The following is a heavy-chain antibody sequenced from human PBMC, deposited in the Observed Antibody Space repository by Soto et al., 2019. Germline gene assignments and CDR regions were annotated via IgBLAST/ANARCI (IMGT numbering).Heavy chain of an antibody. CDR2: INPNSGDR. CDR3: ARRGLSQDYFDY. CDR1: GYTFTDYY. J-gene: IGHJ4*02. Sequence: QVQLVQSGAEVKKPGASVKVSCKTSGYTFTDYYIHWVRQAPGQGLEWMGWINPNSGDRRYAQRFQGRVTMTRDTPVSTVYMELSGLRSDDTAVYYCARRGLSQDYFDYWGQGTLVPVYS. V-gene: IGHV1-2*02.